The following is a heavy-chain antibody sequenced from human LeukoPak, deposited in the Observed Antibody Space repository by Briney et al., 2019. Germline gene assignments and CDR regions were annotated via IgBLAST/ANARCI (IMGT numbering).Heavy chain of an antibody. J-gene: IGHJ6*03. Sequence: SETLSLTCTVSGGSISSYYWSWIRQPPGKGLEWIGYIYYSGSTNYNPSLKSRVTISVDTSKNQFSLKLSSVTAADTAVYYCARMPTVTTSSPPYYYYYMDVWGQGTLVTVSS. V-gene: IGHV4-59*01. CDR1: GGSISSYY. CDR3: ARMPTVTTSSPPYYYYYMDV. CDR2: IYYSGST. D-gene: IGHD4-11*01.